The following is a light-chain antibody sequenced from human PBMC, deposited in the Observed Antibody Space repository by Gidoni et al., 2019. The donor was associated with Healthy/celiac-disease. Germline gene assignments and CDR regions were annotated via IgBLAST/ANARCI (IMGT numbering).Light chain of an antibody. V-gene: IGLV1-40*01. J-gene: IGLJ1*01. Sequence: QSVLTQPPSVSGAPGQRVTISCTGRSSNIGAGYEVHWYQQLPGTAPKLLINGNSNLPSGVPDRFSGSKSGTSASLAITGRQAEDEADYYCQSYDSSLSGWGFGTGTKVTVL. CDR1: SSNIGAGYE. CDR3: QSYDSSLSGWG. CDR2: GNS.